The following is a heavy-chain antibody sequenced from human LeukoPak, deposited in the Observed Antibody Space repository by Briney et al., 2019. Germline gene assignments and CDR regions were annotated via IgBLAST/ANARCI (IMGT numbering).Heavy chain of an antibody. Sequence: ASVTVSCKTSVGTFDTYAISWVRQAPGQGLEWMGGIIPILGTANYAQKFQGRVTITADESTTTAHMDLSSLRFEDTAVYYCARSAAAYYYYMDVWGKGTTVAVSS. CDR2: IIPILGTA. J-gene: IGHJ6*03. CDR1: VGTFDTYA. V-gene: IGHV1-69*13. CDR3: ARSAAAYYYYMDV.